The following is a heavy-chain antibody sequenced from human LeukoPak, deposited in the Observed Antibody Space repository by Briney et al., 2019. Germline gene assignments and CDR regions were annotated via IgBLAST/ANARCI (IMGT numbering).Heavy chain of an antibody. J-gene: IGHJ6*02. CDR3: ARSYSNHLFGMDV. CDR1: GFTVSSYY. Sequence: GRSLRLSCAASGFTVSSYYMTWVRQAPGKGLEWVSVIYSGGSTYYADSVKGRVAISRDNSKNTVFLQMNSVRAADTALYYCARSYSNHLFGMDVWGQGTTVTVSS. CDR2: IYSGGST. D-gene: IGHD4-11*01. V-gene: IGHV3-66*01.